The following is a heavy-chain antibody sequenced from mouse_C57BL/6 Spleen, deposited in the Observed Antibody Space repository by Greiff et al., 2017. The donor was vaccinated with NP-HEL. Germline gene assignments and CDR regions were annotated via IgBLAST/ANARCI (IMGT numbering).Heavy chain of an antibody. V-gene: IGHV1-50*01. CDR3: ARWLPHWYFDV. Sequence: VQLQQPGAELVKPGASVKLSCKASGYTFTSYWMQWVKQRPGQGLEWIGEIDPSDSYTNYNQKFKGKATLTVDTSSRTAYMQLSSLTSEDSAVYYCARWLPHWYFDVWGTGTTVTVSS. J-gene: IGHJ1*03. CDR2: IDPSDSYT. D-gene: IGHD1-2*01. CDR1: GYTFTSYW.